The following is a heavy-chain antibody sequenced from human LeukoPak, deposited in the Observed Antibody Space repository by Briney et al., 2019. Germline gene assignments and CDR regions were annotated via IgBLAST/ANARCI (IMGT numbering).Heavy chain of an antibody. CDR1: GGSFSGYY. J-gene: IGHJ6*03. CDR2: IYTSGST. Sequence: SETLSLTCAVYGGSFSGYYWSWIRQPAGKGLEWIGRIYTSGSTNYNPSLKSRVTMSVDTSKNQFSLKLSSVTAADTAVYYCARDYYDSSGYTYYMDVWGKGTTVTVSS. V-gene: IGHV4-4*07. D-gene: IGHD3-22*01. CDR3: ARDYYDSSGYTYYMDV.